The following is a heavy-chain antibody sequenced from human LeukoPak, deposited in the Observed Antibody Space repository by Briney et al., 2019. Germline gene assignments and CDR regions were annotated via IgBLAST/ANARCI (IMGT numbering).Heavy chain of an antibody. Sequence: RSETLSLTCTVSGGAISNDNFYWGWVRQPPGKGLEWVGSINYSGTTYYNPSLRGRVSISVDTSRTQFFLRLSSVTAADTAVYYCARLFDSWGQGTLVTVSS. CDR3: ARLFDS. J-gene: IGHJ4*02. CDR2: INYSGTT. V-gene: IGHV4-39*01. CDR1: GGAISNDNFY.